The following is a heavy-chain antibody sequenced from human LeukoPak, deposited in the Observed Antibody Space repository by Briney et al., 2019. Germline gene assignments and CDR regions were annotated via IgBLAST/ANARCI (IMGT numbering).Heavy chain of an antibody. CDR1: GGSFSGYY. Sequence: SETLSLTCAVYGGSFSGYYWSWIRQPPGKGLEWIGEINHSGSTNYNPSLKSRVTISVDTSKNQFSLKLSSVTAADTAVYYCARGSDITMIVVGYYFDYWGQGTLVTVSS. V-gene: IGHV4-34*01. CDR3: ARGSDITMIVVGYYFDY. D-gene: IGHD3-22*01. J-gene: IGHJ4*02. CDR2: INHSGST.